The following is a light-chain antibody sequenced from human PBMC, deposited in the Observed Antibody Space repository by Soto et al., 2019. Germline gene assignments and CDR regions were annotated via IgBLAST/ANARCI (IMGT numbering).Light chain of an antibody. CDR2: GAS. CDR1: QSVDSNY. CDR3: QQYVSPLIT. Sequence: EIVLTQSPGTLSLSPGERATLSCRASQSVDSNYLAWYQQRPGQAPRLLIYGASSRATGIPDRFSGSGSGTDFTLTISRLEPEDFAVYYCQQYVSPLITFGQGTRLEI. V-gene: IGKV3-20*01. J-gene: IGKJ5*01.